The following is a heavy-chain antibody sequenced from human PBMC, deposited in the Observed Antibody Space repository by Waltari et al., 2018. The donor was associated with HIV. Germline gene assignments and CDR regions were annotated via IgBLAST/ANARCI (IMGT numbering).Heavy chain of an antibody. CDR3: ARGQFFYDSCFDY. J-gene: IGHJ4*02. Sequence: EVQLVESGGGSVQPGGSLRLSCDASGFTFICYWMHWVRQVPGKGLVWVARINGDGGRTSYADSVKGRFTISRDNAKNTLDLQMTRLGAEDTAVYYCARGQFFYDSCFDYWGQGTLVTVSS. CDR2: INGDGGRT. CDR1: GFTFICYW. D-gene: IGHD3-22*01. V-gene: IGHV3-74*01.